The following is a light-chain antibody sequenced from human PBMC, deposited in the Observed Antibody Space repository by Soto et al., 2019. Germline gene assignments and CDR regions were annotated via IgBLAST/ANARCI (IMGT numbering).Light chain of an antibody. J-gene: IGLJ1*01. Sequence: HSALTQPPSASGSPGQSVTISCTGTSSDVGGYDYVSWYQQHPGKAPKLMIYEVTKRPSGVPDRFSGSKSGDTASLTVSGLQAEDEADYYCFSYAGSDNYVFGTGTKLTVL. CDR3: FSYAGSDNYV. V-gene: IGLV2-8*01. CDR1: SSDVGGYDY. CDR2: EVT.